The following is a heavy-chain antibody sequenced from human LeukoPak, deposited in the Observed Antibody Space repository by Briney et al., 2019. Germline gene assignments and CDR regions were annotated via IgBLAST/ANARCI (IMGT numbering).Heavy chain of an antibody. CDR3: ARDSARVDIVATITDAFDI. CDR2: IWYDGSNK. CDR1: GSPFSSYG. V-gene: IGHV3-33*01. Sequence: GGALRLSCAASGSPFSSYGMHWVRQAPGKGLEWVAVIWYDGSNKYYADSVKGRFTISRDNSKNTLYLQMNSLRAEDTAVYYCARDSARVDIVATITDAFDIWGQGTMVTVSS. D-gene: IGHD5-12*01. J-gene: IGHJ3*02.